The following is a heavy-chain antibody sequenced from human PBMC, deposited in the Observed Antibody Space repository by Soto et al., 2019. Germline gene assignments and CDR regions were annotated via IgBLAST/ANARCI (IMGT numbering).Heavy chain of an antibody. J-gene: IGHJ4*02. CDR3: ARGRDGDY. V-gene: IGHV1-18*01. CDR1: GYTFTSYG. D-gene: IGHD6-6*01. CDR2: ISVHNGNP. Sequence: QVHLVQSGAEVKKPGASVKVSCKGSGYTFTSYGITWVRQAPGQGLAWTGWISVHNGNPYYAQQLQGRVTVTRDTSTRTAYMELRSLRSDDTAGYDCARGRDGDYWGQGALVTVSS.